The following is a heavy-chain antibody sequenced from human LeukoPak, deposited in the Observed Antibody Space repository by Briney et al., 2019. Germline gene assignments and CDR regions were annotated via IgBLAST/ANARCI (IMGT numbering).Heavy chain of an antibody. D-gene: IGHD3-3*01. Sequence: SETPSLTCAVYGGSFSGYYWSWIRQPPGKGLEWIGEINHSGSTNYNPSLKSRVTISVDTSKNQFSLKLSSVTAADTAVYYCARGYYDFWSGYFDYWGQGTLVTVSS. CDR3: ARGYYDFWSGYFDY. CDR2: INHSGST. V-gene: IGHV4-34*01. J-gene: IGHJ4*02. CDR1: GGSFSGYY.